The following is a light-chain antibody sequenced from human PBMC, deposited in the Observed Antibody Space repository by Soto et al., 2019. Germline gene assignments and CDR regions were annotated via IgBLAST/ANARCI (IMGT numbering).Light chain of an antibody. CDR1: QGISSY. V-gene: IGKV1-8*01. Sequence: AIRMTQSPSSLSASTGDRVTITCLASQGISSYLAWYQQKPGKAPKLLIYAASTLQSGVPSRFSGSGSGTDFTLTISCLQSEDFATYYCQQYYSYLIAFGQGTRLEIK. CDR3: QQYYSYLIA. J-gene: IGKJ5*01. CDR2: AAS.